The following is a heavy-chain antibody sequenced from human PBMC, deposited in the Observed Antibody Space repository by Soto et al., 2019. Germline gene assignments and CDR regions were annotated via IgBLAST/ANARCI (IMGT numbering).Heavy chain of an antibody. Sequence: QVQLQESGPGLVKPSQTLSLTCTVSGGSISSGGYYWSWIRQHPGKGLEWIGYIYYSGSTYYNPPLNSRVTISVDTSKNQFSLKLSSVTAADTAVYYCARGKRFGAYYFDYWGQGTLVTVSS. D-gene: IGHD3-10*01. J-gene: IGHJ4*02. CDR2: IYYSGST. V-gene: IGHV4-31*03. CDR3: ARGKRFGAYYFDY. CDR1: GGSISSGGYY.